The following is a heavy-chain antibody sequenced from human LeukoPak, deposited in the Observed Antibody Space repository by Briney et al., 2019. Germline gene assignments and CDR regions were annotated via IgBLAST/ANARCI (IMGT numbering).Heavy chain of an antibody. CDR2: IYTSGST. D-gene: IGHD3-9*01. Sequence: SETLSLTCTVSGGSISSYYWSWIRQPAGKGLEWIGRIYTSGSTNNNPSLKSRVTMSLDTSKNQFSLKLSSVTAADTAVYYCASGLRYFDLYYWGQGTLVTVSS. J-gene: IGHJ4*02. V-gene: IGHV4-4*07. CDR1: GGSISSYY. CDR3: ASGLRYFDLYY.